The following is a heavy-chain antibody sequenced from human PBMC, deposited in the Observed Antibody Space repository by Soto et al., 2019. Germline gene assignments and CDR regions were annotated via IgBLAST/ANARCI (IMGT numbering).Heavy chain of an antibody. CDR2: IKQDGSEK. J-gene: IGHJ3*02. CDR1: GFTFSSYW. V-gene: IGHV3-7*01. Sequence: EVQLVESGGGLVQPGGSLRLSCAASGFTFSSYWMSWVRQAPGKGLEWVANIKQDGSEKYYVDSVKGRFTISRDNAKNSLYLQMNRLRAEDTAVYYSASATTVTTPNDAFDIWGQGTMVTVSS. CDR3: ASATTVTTPNDAFDI. D-gene: IGHD4-17*01.